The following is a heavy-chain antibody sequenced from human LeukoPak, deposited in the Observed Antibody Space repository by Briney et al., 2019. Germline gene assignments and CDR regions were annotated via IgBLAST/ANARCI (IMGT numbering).Heavy chain of an antibody. CDR3: ARDGDDYVWGSYRHNWFDP. J-gene: IGHJ5*02. Sequence: GGSLRLSCVGSGFTFTSYWMSWVRQAPGKGLEWVANIKFDGSEKYYVDSVKGRFTISRDSAKSSVYLQMNSLRVEDTAVYYCARDGDDYVWGSYRHNWFDPWGQGTLVTVSS. V-gene: IGHV3-7*01. D-gene: IGHD3-16*02. CDR1: GFTFTSYW. CDR2: IKFDGSEK.